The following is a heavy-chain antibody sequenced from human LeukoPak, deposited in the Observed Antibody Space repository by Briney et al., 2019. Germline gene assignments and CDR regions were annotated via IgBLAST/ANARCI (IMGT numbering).Heavy chain of an antibody. CDR2: ISNTGGTT. J-gene: IGHJ4*02. Sequence: GGSLRLSCAASGFTVSSNYMSWVRQAPGKGLEWVSAISNTGGTTYYADSVKGRFTISRDNSKNTLYLQMNSLRAEDTAVYYCARVDYGGNGGGFDYWGQGTLVTVSS. D-gene: IGHD4-23*01. CDR1: GFTVSSNY. CDR3: ARVDYGGNGGGFDY. V-gene: IGHV3-53*01.